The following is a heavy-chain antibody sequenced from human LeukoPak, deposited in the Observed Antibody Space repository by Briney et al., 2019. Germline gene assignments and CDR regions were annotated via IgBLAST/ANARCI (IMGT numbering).Heavy chain of an antibody. Sequence: GGSLRLSCAASGFTFSSYAMHWVRQAPGKGLEWVAVISYDGSNKYYADSVKGRFTISRDNSMNTLYLQMNSLRAEDTAVYYCARDPYTVVVPAADYWGQGTLVTVSS. CDR3: ARDPYTVVVPAADY. CDR1: GFTFSSYA. CDR2: ISYDGSNK. D-gene: IGHD2-2*01. J-gene: IGHJ4*02. V-gene: IGHV3-30*04.